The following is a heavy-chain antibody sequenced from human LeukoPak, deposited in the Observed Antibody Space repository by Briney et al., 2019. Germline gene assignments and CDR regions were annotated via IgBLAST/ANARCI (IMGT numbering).Heavy chain of an antibody. CDR3: ARMMGGPNNWFDP. CDR2: IDWDDDK. CDR1: GFSLSTSGMR. D-gene: IGHD1-26*01. J-gene: IGHJ5*02. Sequence: SGPALVEPTQTLTLTCTFSGFSLSTSGMRVSWIRQPPGKALEWLARIDWDDDKFYSTSLKTRHTISKDTSKNQVVLTMTNMDPVDTATYYCARMMGGPNNWFDPWGQGTLVTVSS. V-gene: IGHV2-70*04.